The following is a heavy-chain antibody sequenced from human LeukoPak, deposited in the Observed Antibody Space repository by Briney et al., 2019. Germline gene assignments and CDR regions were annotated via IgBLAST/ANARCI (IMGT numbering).Heavy chain of an antibody. D-gene: IGHD1/OR15-1a*01. V-gene: IGHV1-46*01. CDR2: INTNSGST. CDR3: ARDDGGGTYYFDY. Sequence: ASVKVSCKASGHTFTSYYIHWVRQTPGQGLEWMGIINTNSGSTTNAQRFQGRVTMTRDTSTSTVYMELSSLRSEDTAVYYCARDDGGGTYYFDYWGQGTLVTVSS. CDR1: GHTFTSYY. J-gene: IGHJ4*02.